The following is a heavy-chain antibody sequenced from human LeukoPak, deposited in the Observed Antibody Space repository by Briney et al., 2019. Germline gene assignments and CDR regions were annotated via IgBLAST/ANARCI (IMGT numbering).Heavy chain of an antibody. CDR1: GFSFTSYT. J-gene: IGHJ4*02. CDR2: ISSSSDYI. V-gene: IGHV3-21*06. Sequence: GGSLRLSRAASGFSFTSYTVNWVRQAPGKGLEWVSSISSSSDYISYADSLKGRFTISRDNVKNSLYLQMISLRAEDTAVYYCARGTYGRYDYWGQGTLVTVSS. CDR3: ARGTYGRYDY. D-gene: IGHD3-10*01.